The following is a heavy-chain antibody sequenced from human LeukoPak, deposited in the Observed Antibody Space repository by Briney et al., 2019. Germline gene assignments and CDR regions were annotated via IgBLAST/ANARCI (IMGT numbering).Heavy chain of an antibody. D-gene: IGHD1-26*01. J-gene: IGHJ6*03. CDR1: GFTFSSYG. CDR3: ARDPYNGNYGDSYYYYMDV. V-gene: IGHV3-23*01. Sequence: GGTLRLSRAASGFTFSSYGMSWVRQAPGKGLEWVSGIGGGGASTYYADSVKGRFTISRDNSKNTLYLQMNSLRAEDTAIYYCARDPYNGNYGDSYYYYMDVWGKGTTVTISS. CDR2: IGGGGAST.